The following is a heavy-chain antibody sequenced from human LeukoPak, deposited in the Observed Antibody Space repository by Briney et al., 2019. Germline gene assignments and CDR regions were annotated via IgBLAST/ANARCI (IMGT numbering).Heavy chain of an antibody. D-gene: IGHD6-13*01. CDR3: ARDTGSSWYYFDY. J-gene: IGHJ4*02. CDR1: GYTFTGYY. V-gene: IGHV1-2*04. Sequence: VASVKVSCKASGYTFTGYYMHWVRQAPGQGLEWMGRINPNSGGTNYAQKFQGWVTMTRDTSISTAYVELSRLRSDDTAVYYCARDTGSSWYYFDYWGQGTLVTVSS. CDR2: INPNSGGT.